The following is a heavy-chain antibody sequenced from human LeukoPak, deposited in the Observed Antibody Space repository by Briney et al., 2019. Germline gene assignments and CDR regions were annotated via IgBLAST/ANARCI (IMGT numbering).Heavy chain of an antibody. CDR2: INPSGGST. D-gene: IGHD3-3*01. CDR1: GYTFTSYY. V-gene: IGHV1-46*01. Sequence: ASVKVSCKASGYTFTSYYMHWVRQAPGQGLEWMGIINPSGGSTSYAQKFQGRVTMTRDTSTSTVYMELSSLRSEDTAVYYCARDSGFLEWPNGGFDCWGQGTLVTVSS. CDR3: ARDSGFLEWPNGGFDC. J-gene: IGHJ4*02.